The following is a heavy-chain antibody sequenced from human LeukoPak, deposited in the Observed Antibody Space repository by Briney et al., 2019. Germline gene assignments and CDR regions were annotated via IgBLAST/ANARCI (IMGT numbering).Heavy chain of an antibody. D-gene: IGHD2-21*01. V-gene: IGHV3-23*01. CDR3: AKAPVTTCRGAYCYPFDY. CDR1: GFTFSNYA. J-gene: IGHJ4*02. CDR2: ISDSGNT. Sequence: GGSLRLSCAASGFTFSNYAMSWVRQAPGKGLEWVSAISDSGNTYHADSVKGRFTISRDSSKNTLFLQMNRLRPEDAAVYYCAKAPVTTCRGAYCYPFDYWGQGTLVTVSS.